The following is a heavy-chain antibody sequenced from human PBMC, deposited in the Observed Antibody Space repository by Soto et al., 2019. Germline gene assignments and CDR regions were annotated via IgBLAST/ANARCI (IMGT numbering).Heavy chain of an antibody. CDR2: ISSDGSST. V-gene: IGHV3-74*01. CDR3: ARVPYCSSSSCYSYFDS. CDR1: GFTLSNYW. Sequence: EVQLVESGGGLVQPGGSLRLSCAASGFTLSNYWMHWARQAPGKGLVWVSRISSDGSSTNYADSVKGGFTISRDNAKNTLHLQMNSLRAEDTAVYYCARVPYCSSSSCYSYFDSWGQGTLVTVSS. D-gene: IGHD2-2*01. J-gene: IGHJ4*02.